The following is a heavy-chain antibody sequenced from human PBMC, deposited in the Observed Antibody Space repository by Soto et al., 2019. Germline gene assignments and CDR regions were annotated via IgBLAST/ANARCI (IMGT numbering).Heavy chain of an antibody. CDR3: ARGGTEVATAY. J-gene: IGHJ4*02. Sequence: PSETLSLTCAVSGYSISSGYYWGWIRQSPGKGLEWIGSIHHGGSPLLNPSLEGRVAISIDTSKNQLSLTFSSVTAADTAAYYCARGGTEVATAYWGPGTLVTVSS. V-gene: IGHV4-38-2*01. CDR1: GYSISSGYY. D-gene: IGHD1-26*01. CDR2: IHHGGSP.